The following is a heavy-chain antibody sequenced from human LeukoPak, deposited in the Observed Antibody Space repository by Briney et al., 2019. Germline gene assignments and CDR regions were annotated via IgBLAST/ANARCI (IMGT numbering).Heavy chain of an antibody. CDR3: ARGDYKLRWYPRAFDI. CDR1: GGSFSGYY. J-gene: IGHJ3*02. CDR2: INHSGST. Sequence: SETLSLTCAVYGGSFSGYYWSWIRQPPGKGPEWIGEINHSGSTNYNPSLKSRVTISVDTSKNQFSLKLSSVTAADTAVYYCARGDYKLRWYPRAFDIWGQGTMVTVSS. V-gene: IGHV4-34*01. D-gene: IGHD4-23*01.